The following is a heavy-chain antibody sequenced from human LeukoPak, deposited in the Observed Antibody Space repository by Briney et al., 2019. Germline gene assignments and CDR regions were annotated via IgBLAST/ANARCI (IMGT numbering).Heavy chain of an antibody. V-gene: IGHV3-74*01. J-gene: IGHJ4*02. CDR1: GFTFSNYW. CDR2: INSDGSST. Sequence: PGGSLRLSCAASGFTFSNYWMYWVRQDPGKGLVWVSRINSDGSSTSYADSVKGRFTISRDNAKNTLYLQMNSLRVEDTAVYYCVREMEAMVAAAPGKWGQGTLVTVSS. D-gene: IGHD6-13*01. CDR3: VREMEAMVAAAPGK.